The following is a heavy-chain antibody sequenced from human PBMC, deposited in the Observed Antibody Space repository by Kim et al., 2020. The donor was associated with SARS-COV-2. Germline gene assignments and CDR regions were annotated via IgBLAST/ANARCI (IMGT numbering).Heavy chain of an antibody. CDR3: ARTVGISIAAAGTHDY. V-gene: IGHV4-4*02. D-gene: IGHD6-13*01. CDR1: GGSISSSNW. CDR2: IYHSGST. Sequence: SETLSLTCAVSGGSISSSNWWSWVRQPPGKGLEWIGEIYHSGSTNYNPSLKSRVTISVDKSKNQFSLKLSSVTAADTAVYYCARTVGISIAAAGTHDYWGQGTLVTVSS. J-gene: IGHJ4*02.